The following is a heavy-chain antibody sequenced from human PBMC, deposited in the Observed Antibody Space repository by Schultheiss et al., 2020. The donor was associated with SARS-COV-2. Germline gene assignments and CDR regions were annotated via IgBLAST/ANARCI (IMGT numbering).Heavy chain of an antibody. Sequence: GGSLRLSCAASGFTFSSYWMHWVRQAPGKGLVWVSRINSDGSSTTYADSVKGRFTISRDNAKNTLYLQMTSLRAEDTAVYYCARGTRITFGGVIVEGPLFDPWGQGTLVTVSS. CDR3: ARGTRITFGGVIVEGPLFDP. V-gene: IGHV3-74*01. J-gene: IGHJ5*02. CDR1: GFTFSSYW. D-gene: IGHD3-16*02. CDR2: INSDGSST.